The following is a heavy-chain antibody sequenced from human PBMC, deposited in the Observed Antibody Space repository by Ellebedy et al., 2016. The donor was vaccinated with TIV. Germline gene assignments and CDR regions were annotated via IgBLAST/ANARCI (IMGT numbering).Heavy chain of an antibody. D-gene: IGHD3-3*01. CDR2: ITHSGST. CDR1: GGSFSGYY. CDR3: ARSPRAQHYDFWSGSTGRKNNWFDP. Sequence: MPSETLSLTCAVYGGSFSGYYWSRIRQPPGKGLEWIGEITHSGSTNYNPSLKSRVTISVDTSKNQFSLKLSSVTAADTAVYYCARSPRAQHYDFWSGSTGRKNNWFDPWGQGTLVTVSS. V-gene: IGHV4-34*01. J-gene: IGHJ5*02.